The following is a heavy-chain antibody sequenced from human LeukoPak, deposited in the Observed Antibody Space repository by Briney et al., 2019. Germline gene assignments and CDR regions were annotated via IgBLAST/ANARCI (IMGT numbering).Heavy chain of an antibody. Sequence: GGSLRLSCAASGFTFSNAWMSWVRQAPGKGREWVGRIKSKTDGGTTDYSGPVKGIFTISRDDSKNTLYLQMNSLKTEDTAVYYCTPDRPQFRCSSTSCYHYDHWGQGTLVTVSS. V-gene: IGHV3-15*01. CDR1: GFTFSNAW. CDR3: TPDRPQFRCSSTSCYHYDH. D-gene: IGHD2-2*01. CDR2: IKSKTDGGTT. J-gene: IGHJ4*02.